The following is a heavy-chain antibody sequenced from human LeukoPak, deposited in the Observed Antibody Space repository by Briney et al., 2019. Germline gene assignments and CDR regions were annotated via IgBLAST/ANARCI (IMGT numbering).Heavy chain of an antibody. CDR1: GFTFDDYA. CDR2: ISWNSGSI. J-gene: IGHJ4*02. V-gene: IGHV3-9*03. CDR3: AKDNLGVFDY. Sequence: GGSLRLSCAASGFTFDDYAMHWVRQAPGKGLEWVSGISWNSGSIGYADSVKGRFTISRDNAKNSLYLQMNSLRAEDMALYYCAKDNLGVFDYWGQGTLVIVSS.